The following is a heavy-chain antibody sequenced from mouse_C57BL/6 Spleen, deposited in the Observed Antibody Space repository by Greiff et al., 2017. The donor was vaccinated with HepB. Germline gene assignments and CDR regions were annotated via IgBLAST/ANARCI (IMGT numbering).Heavy chain of an antibody. CDR3: AGLYYYGSSPYYAMDY. CDR2: IWSGGST. V-gene: IGHV2-2*01. Sequence: VQLVESGPGLVQPSQSLSITCTVSGFSLTSYGVHWVRQSPGKGLEWLGVIWSGGSTDYNAAFISRLSISKDNSKSQVFFKMNSLQADDTAIYYCAGLYYYGSSPYYAMDYWGQGTSVTVSS. J-gene: IGHJ4*01. D-gene: IGHD1-1*01. CDR1: GFSLTSYG.